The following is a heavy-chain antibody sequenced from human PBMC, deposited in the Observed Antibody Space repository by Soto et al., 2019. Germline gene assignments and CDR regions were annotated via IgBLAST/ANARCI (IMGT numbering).Heavy chain of an antibody. V-gene: IGHV4-59*08. D-gene: IGHD2-15*01. CDR1: GGSINNYY. Sequence: SETLSLTCTVSGGSINNYYWSWIRQPPGKGLEWIAYIYYTGSTNYNPSLKSRVTISVDTSKNQFSLKLSSVIAADTAVYYCARQSLDCSGGSCYTYYFDYWGQGTLVTVSS. J-gene: IGHJ4*02. CDR2: IYYTGST. CDR3: ARQSLDCSGGSCYTYYFDY.